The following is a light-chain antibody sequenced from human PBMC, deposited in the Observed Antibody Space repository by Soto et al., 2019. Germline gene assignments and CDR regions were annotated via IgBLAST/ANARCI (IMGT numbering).Light chain of an antibody. CDR3: VTWDGNLSAGV. Sequence: QSVLTQPPSVSAAPGQTVTISCSGGSSNIENNYVSWYQHFPGTGPKLLIYEDNNRPSEIPDRFSGSKSLTSATLGITGPQAGDEDDYYCVTWDGNLSAGVFGGGTKLTVL. CDR2: EDN. V-gene: IGLV1-51*02. CDR1: SSNIENNY. J-gene: IGLJ2*01.